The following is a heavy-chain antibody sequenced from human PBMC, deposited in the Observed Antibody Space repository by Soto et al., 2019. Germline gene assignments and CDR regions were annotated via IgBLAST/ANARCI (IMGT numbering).Heavy chain of an antibody. CDR2: IYPGDSDT. Sequence: GESLKISCKGSGYSFTSYWIGWVRQMPGKGLEWMGIIYPGDSDTRYSPSFQGQVTISADKSISTAYLQWSSLKASDTAMYYCPRKPFSRSGGSCYSDDHWGQGTLVTVSS. V-gene: IGHV5-51*01. J-gene: IGHJ5*02. CDR3: PRKPFSRSGGSCYSDDH. D-gene: IGHD2-15*01. CDR1: GYSFTSYW.